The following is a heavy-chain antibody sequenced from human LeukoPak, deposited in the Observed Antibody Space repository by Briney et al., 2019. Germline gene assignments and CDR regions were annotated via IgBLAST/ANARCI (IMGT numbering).Heavy chain of an antibody. CDR2: IFYGGST. Sequence: SETLSLTCTVSGGSVSSGSYYWSWIRQPPGKGLEWIGYIFYGGSTNYNPSLKSRVTISVDTSKNQFSLKLSSVTAADTAVYFCAGHDGSSLPFDYWGQGTLVTVSS. D-gene: IGHD6-13*01. V-gene: IGHV4-61*01. CDR3: AGHDGSSLPFDY. J-gene: IGHJ4*02. CDR1: GGSVSSGSYY.